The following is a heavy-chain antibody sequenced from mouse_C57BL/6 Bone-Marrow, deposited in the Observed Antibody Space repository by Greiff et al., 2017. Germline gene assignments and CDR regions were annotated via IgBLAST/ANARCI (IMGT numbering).Heavy chain of an antibody. CDR2: IDPANGNT. Sequence: EVQLQQSVAELVRPGASVKLSCTASGFNIKNPYMHWVKQRPEQGLEWIGRIDPANGNTKYAPKFQGKATITADTSSNTAYLQLSSLTSEDTAIYYCASEGLYDGYYDYYAMDYWGQGTSVTVSS. V-gene: IGHV14-3*01. CDR1: GFNIKNPY. D-gene: IGHD2-3*01. J-gene: IGHJ4*01. CDR3: ASEGLYDGYYDYYAMDY.